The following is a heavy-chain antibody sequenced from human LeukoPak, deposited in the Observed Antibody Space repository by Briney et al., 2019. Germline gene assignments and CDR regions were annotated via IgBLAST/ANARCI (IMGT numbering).Heavy chain of an antibody. Sequence: GASVKVSCKASGYTFTGYYMHWVRQAPGQGPEWMGWINPNSGGTNYAQKFQGSVTMTRDTSISTAYMELTNLRPDDTAVYYCARDHCSSANCYEYHYHGMDVWGQGTTVTVSS. J-gene: IGHJ6*02. V-gene: IGHV1-2*02. CDR2: INPNSGGT. D-gene: IGHD2-2*01. CDR1: GYTFTGYY. CDR3: ARDHCSSANCYEYHYHGMDV.